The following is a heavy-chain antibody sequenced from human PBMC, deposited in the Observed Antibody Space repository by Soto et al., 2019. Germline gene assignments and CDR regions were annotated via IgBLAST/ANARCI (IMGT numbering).Heavy chain of an antibody. CDR1: GFTFVDYA. J-gene: IGHJ6*02. D-gene: IGHD5-12*01. CDR2: ISYDGSNK. CDR3: ARSVATISWLSV. V-gene: IGHV3-30-3*01. Sequence: GGSLRLSCTASGFTFVDYAMSWFLQAPGKGLEWVAVISYDGSNKYYADSVKGRFTISRDNSKNTLYLQMNSLRAEDTAVYYCARSVATISWLSVWGQGTTVTVSS.